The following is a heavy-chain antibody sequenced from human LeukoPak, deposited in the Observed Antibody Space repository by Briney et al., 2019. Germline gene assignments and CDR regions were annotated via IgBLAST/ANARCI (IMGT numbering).Heavy chain of an antibody. CDR1: GGSISSGGYS. V-gene: IGHV4-30-4*07. Sequence: PSETLSLTCAVSGGSISSGGYSWSWIRQPPGKGLEWIGYIYYSGSTYYNPSLKSRVTISVDTSKNQFSLKLSSVTAADTAVYYCARAFCVGECFVLHIFFDSWGQGTLVTVSS. CDR2: IYYSGST. D-gene: IGHD2-21*01. J-gene: IGHJ4*02. CDR3: ARAFCVGECFVLHIFFDS.